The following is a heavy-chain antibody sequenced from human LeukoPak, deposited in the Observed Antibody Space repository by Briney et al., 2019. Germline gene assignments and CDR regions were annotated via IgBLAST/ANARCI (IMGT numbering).Heavy chain of an antibody. CDR3: ARLYSSGWGSFDY. CDR2: IYYSGST. J-gene: IGHJ4*02. Sequence: GXXXXWIGSIYYSGSTYYNPSLKSRVTISVDTSKNQFSLKLSSVTAADTAVYYCARLYSSGWGSFDYWGQGTLVTVSS. V-gene: IGHV4-39*01. D-gene: IGHD6-19*01.